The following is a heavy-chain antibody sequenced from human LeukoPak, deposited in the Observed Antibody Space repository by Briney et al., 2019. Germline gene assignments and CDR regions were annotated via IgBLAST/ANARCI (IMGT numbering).Heavy chain of an antibody. CDR2: IWYDGSRD. CDR1: GFTFSSYW. D-gene: IGHD6-19*01. J-gene: IGHJ4*02. Sequence: GGSLRLSCAASGFTFSSYWMNWVRQAPGKGLEWVALIWYDGSRDYYVDFVKGRFTVSRDNSKNTLYLQMKNLRAEDTAVYYCATVRGSDWYMDYWGQGTLVTVSS. V-gene: IGHV3-33*08. CDR3: ATVRGSDWYMDY.